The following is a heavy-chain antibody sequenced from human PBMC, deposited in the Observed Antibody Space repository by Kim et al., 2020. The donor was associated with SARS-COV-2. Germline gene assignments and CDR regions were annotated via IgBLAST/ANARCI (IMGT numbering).Heavy chain of an antibody. J-gene: IGHJ4*02. V-gene: IGHV4-34*01. CDR3: ATYSSSWYYFDY. Sequence: NSNPSLKSRVTISVDTSKNQFSLKLSSVTAADTAVYYCATYSSSWYYFDYWGQGTLVTVSS. D-gene: IGHD6-13*01.